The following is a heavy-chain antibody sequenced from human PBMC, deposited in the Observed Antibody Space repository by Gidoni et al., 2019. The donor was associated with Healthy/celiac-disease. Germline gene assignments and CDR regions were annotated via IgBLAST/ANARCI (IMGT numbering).Heavy chain of an antibody. Sequence: QVQLVESGGGVVQPGRSLRLSCAASGFPFSSYAMHWVRQAPGKGLEWVAVISYDGSNKYYADSVKGRFTISRDNSKNTLYLQMNSLRAEDTAVYYCARGYYYDSSGYADVSFDYWGQGTLVTVSS. V-gene: IGHV3-30-3*01. CDR2: ISYDGSNK. CDR3: ARGYYYDSSGYADVSFDY. J-gene: IGHJ4*02. CDR1: GFPFSSYA. D-gene: IGHD3-22*01.